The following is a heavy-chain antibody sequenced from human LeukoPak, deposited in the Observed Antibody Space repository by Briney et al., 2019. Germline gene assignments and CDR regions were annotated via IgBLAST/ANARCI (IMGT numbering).Heavy chain of an antibody. CDR2: ISTTSSHT. V-gene: IGHV3-11*05. CDR1: GFTFRDHY. J-gene: IGHJ6*02. CDR3: ARGHYGLDV. Sequence: PGGSLRLSCAASGFTFRDHYMSWIRQAPGKGLEWVSYISTTSSHTDYADSVKGRFTISRDDAKDSLFLQMNSLRAEDTAVYYCARGHYGLDVWGQGTTVTVSS.